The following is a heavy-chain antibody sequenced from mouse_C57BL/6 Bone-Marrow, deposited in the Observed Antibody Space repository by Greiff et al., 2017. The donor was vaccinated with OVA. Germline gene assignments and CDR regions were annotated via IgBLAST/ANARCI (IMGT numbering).Heavy chain of an antibody. J-gene: IGHJ4*01. D-gene: IGHD2-4*01. CDR1: GYTFTSYW. CDR2: IHPNSGST. CDR3: ARPYDYDRDYYAMDY. Sequence: VQLQQPGAELVKPGASVKLSCKASGYTFTSYWMHWVKQRPGQGLGWIGMIHPNSGSTNYNEKFKSKATLTVDKSSSTAYMQLSSLTSEDSAVYYCARPYDYDRDYYAMDYWGQGTSVTVSS. V-gene: IGHV1-64*01.